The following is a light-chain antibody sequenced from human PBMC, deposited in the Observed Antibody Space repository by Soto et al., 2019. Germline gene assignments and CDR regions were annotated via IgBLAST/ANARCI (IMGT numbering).Light chain of an antibody. CDR1: SSDVGGYNY. CDR3: SSYTSSSTFPYV. J-gene: IGLJ1*01. V-gene: IGLV2-14*01. CDR2: DVS. Sequence: QSALTQPASVSRSPGQSITISCTGTSSDVGGYNYVSWYQQHPGKAPKLMIYDVSNRPSGVSNRFSGSKSGNTASLTISGLQAEDEADYYCSSYTSSSTFPYVFGTGTQLTVL.